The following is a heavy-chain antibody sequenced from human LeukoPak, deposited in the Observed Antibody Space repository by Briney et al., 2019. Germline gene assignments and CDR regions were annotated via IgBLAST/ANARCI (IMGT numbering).Heavy chain of an antibody. J-gene: IGHJ4*02. CDR1: GYTFTSYY. V-gene: IGHV1-46*01. CDR3: ARDCSGERCFNFDY. D-gene: IGHD2-15*01. Sequence: ASVKVSCKASGYTFTSYYIHWVRQAPGQGLEWMGVINPSGGSTSYAQKFQGRVTMTRDTSTSTVYMELSGLRSEDTAVYYSARDCSGERCFNFDYWGQGTLVTVSS. CDR2: INPSGGST.